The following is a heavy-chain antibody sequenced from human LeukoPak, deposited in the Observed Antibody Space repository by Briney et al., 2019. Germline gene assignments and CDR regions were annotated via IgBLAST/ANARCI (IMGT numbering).Heavy chain of an antibody. Sequence: SGPTLVKPTQTLTLTCTFSGFSLTTSGLSLDWIRQPPGKALEWLALIYWNDEKYYSPSLKNRLTITKDTSKNQVVHTMTNMDPVDTATYFCAHRPGYVRWFLDNWGQGTLVTVSS. CDR2: IYWNDEK. CDR3: AHRPGYVRWFLDN. CDR1: GFSLTTSGLS. J-gene: IGHJ4*02. V-gene: IGHV2-5*01. D-gene: IGHD4-23*01.